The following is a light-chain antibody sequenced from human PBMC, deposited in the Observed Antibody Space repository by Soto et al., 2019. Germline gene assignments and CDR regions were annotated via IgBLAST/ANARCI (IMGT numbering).Light chain of an antibody. V-gene: IGKV3-11*01. J-gene: IGKJ1*01. Sequence: EVVLTQSPDTLSLPPGERATLSCRASQSISRYLAWYQQKPGQAPRLLIYDASSRATGIPARFSGSGSGTDFTLTISSLESEDFAVYYCQQLTDWPPQWTFGQGTKVEIK. CDR3: QQLTDWPPQWT. CDR2: DAS. CDR1: QSISRY.